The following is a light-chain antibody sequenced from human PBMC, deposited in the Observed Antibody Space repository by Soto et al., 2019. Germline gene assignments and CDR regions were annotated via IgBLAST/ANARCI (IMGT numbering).Light chain of an antibody. CDR2: DVS. CDR3: CLYAVTPYV. Sequence: QSVLTQPLSVSGSPGQSVTISCTGTSSDVGTYDFVSWYQQHPGKAPRLMIFDVSERPSGVPDRFSGSKSGNTASLTISGLQAEDEADFYCCLYAVTPYVFGNGTKVTVL. CDR1: SSDVGTYDF. J-gene: IGLJ1*01. V-gene: IGLV2-11*01.